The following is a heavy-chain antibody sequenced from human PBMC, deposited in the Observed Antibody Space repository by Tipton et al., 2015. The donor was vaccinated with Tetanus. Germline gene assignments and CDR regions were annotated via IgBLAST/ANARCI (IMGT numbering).Heavy chain of an antibody. CDR1: GGSVSSSTYY. Sequence: TLSLTYTVSGGSVSSSTYYWGWIRQPPGKGLEWLGTIYYTGSTYYSPSLKSRVTLSVDSSKNQFSLKLTSVTAADTAVYFCVQVAGLFNSFDPWGRGTLVTVSS. CDR3: VQVAGLFNSFDP. CDR2: IYYTGST. J-gene: IGHJ5*02. D-gene: IGHD6-19*01. V-gene: IGHV4-39*01.